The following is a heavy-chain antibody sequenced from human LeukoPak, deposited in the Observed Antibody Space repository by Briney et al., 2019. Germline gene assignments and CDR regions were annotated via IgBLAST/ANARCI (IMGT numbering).Heavy chain of an antibody. J-gene: IGHJ2*01. CDR3: ARVDISYREAWYFDL. CDR2: ISAYNGNT. D-gene: IGHD5-12*01. Sequence: GASVKVSCKASGGTFSSYAISWVRQAPGQGLEWMGWISAYNGNTNYAQKLQGRVTMTTDTSTSTAYMELRSLRSDDTAMYYCARVDISYREAWYFDLWGRGTLVTVSS. CDR1: GGTFSSYA. V-gene: IGHV1-18*01.